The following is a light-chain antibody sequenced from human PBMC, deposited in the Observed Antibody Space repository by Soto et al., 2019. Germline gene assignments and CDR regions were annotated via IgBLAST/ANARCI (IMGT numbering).Light chain of an antibody. CDR2: GAS. J-gene: IGKJ3*01. CDR3: QQYGRSTLT. V-gene: IGKV3-20*01. Sequence: VMSKSPSTLSTSAVDRATISFHNSQSVSSSYLAWYQQKPGQAHRLLIYGASSRATGIPGRFSGSGSGTDFTLTISRLEPEDFTVYCCQQYGRSTLTFGPGTKVDIK. CDR1: QSVSSSY.